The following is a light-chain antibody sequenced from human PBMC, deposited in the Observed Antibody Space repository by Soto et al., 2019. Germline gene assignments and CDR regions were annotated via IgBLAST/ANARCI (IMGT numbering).Light chain of an antibody. Sequence: DIQMTQSPSSLSVSVGDRVTITCRASQSINTYLNWYQQKPGKAPKLLIFAASSLQSGVPSRFTGGGSGTGFTLTISSLQPEDFATYYCQQSHITPHTFGGGTKVDIK. V-gene: IGKV1-39*01. CDR1: QSINTY. CDR2: AAS. J-gene: IGKJ4*01. CDR3: QQSHITPHT.